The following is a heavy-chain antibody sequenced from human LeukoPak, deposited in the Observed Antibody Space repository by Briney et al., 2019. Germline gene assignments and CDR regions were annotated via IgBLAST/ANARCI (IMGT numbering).Heavy chain of an antibody. CDR3: ARDIYGTTVTTGGIDY. CDR1: GFTFSSYA. V-gene: IGHV3-30-3*01. D-gene: IGHD4-17*01. CDR2: ISYDGSNK. J-gene: IGHJ4*02. Sequence: PGGSLRLSCAASGFTFSSYAMHWVRQAPGKGLEWVAVISYDGSNKYYADSVKGRFTISRDNSKNTLYLQMNSLRAEDTAVYYCARDIYGTTVTTGGIDYWGQGTLVTLSS.